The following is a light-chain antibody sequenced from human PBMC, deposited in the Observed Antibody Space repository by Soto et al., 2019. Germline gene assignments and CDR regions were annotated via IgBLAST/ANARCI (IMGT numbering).Light chain of an antibody. V-gene: IGKV3-15*01. J-gene: IGKJ1*01. CDR1: QSISTH. CDR2: AAS. Sequence: EIVLTQSPATLSVSPGERVTLSCRASQSISTHLAWYQQKPGQGPGLLIYAASTRATGIPARFSGSGSGTEFTLTISSLQSEDFAVYYCQQYDNWPRTFGQGTKVEIK. CDR3: QQYDNWPRT.